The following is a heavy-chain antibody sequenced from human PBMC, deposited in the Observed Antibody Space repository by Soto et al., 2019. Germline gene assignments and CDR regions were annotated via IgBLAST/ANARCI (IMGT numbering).Heavy chain of an antibody. CDR1: GGSISSYY. CDR3: ATDPGGPPLNRFDS. D-gene: IGHD3-16*01. CDR2: IYYSGST. V-gene: IGHV4-59*01. J-gene: IGHJ5*01. Sequence: PSETLSLTCTVSGGSISSYYWSWIRQPPGKGLEWIGYIYYSGSTNYNPSLKSRVTISVDTSKNQFSLKLSSVTAADTAVYYCATDPGGPPLNRFDSWGHGTLVTVSS.